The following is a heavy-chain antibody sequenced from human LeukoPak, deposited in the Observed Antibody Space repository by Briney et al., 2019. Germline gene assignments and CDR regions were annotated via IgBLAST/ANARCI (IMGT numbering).Heavy chain of an antibody. CDR3: AKDRTYYYDSSGYYPY. J-gene: IGHJ4*02. D-gene: IGHD3-22*01. CDR2: ISGSGGST. CDR1: GNYW. Sequence: GGSLRLSCAASGNYWMHWVRQAPGKGLEWVSAISGSGGSTYYADSVKGRFTISRDNSKNTLYLQMNSLRAEDTAVYYCAKDRTYYYDSSGYYPYWGQGTLVTVSS. V-gene: IGHV3-23*01.